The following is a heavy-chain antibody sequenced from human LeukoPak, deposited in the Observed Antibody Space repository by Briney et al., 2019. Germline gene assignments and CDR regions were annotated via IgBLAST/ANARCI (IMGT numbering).Heavy chain of an antibody. V-gene: IGHV1-18*01. CDR3: ASGYDSSGYPTYYFDY. CDR2: FSAYNGNT. Sequence: ASVKVSCKASGYTFTSYGISWVRQAPGQGLEWMGWFSAYNGNTNYAQKLQGRVTMTTDTSTSTAYMELRSLRSDDTAVYYCASGYDSSGYPTYYFDYWGQGTLVTVSS. CDR1: GYTFTSYG. J-gene: IGHJ4*02. D-gene: IGHD3-22*01.